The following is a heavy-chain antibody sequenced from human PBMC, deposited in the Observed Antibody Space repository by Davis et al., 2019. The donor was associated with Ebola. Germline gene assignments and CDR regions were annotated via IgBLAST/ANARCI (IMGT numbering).Heavy chain of an antibody. Sequence: GGSLRLSCAASGFTVSSNYMSWVRQAPGKGLEWVSVIYSGGSTYYADSVKGRFTISRDNSKNTLYLQMNSLRVDDTAVYYCAKGSGSGSYPGRTVDHWGQGTLVTVSS. CDR3: AKGSGSGSYPGRTVDH. J-gene: IGHJ4*02. CDR2: IYSGGST. V-gene: IGHV3-66*01. D-gene: IGHD3-10*01. CDR1: GFTVSSNY.